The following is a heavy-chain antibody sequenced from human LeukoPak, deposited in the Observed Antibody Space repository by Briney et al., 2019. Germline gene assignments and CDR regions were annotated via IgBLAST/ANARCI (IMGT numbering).Heavy chain of an antibody. Sequence: GGSLRLSCAASGFTFSSYWMSWVRQAPGKGLEWVANIKQDGSEKYYVDSVKGRFTISRDNAKNSLYLQMNSLRAEDTAVYYCARDGWQQLVRGRFHWFDPWGQGTLVTVSS. D-gene: IGHD6-13*01. CDR1: GFTFSSYW. V-gene: IGHV3-7*01. CDR3: ARDGWQQLVRGRFHWFDP. J-gene: IGHJ5*02. CDR2: IKQDGSEK.